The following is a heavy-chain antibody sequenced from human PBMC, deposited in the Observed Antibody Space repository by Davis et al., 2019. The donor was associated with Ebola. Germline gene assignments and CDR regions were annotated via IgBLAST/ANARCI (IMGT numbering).Heavy chain of an antibody. V-gene: IGHV5-51*01. CDR3: VRRGDGYNYHFDS. D-gene: IGHD5-24*01. CDR1: GYSFTTYW. CDR2: IDPRDSET. Sequence: PGGSLSLSCKGSGYSFTTYWIGWVRQMPGKGLEWMGIIDPRDSETRYSPSLQGQVTFSVDKANSTAYLQWSSLKASDTAMYYCVRRGDGYNYHFDSWGQGTRVTVSS. J-gene: IGHJ4*02.